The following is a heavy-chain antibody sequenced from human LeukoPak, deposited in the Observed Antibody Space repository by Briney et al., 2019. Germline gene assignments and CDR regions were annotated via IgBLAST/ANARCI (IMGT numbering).Heavy chain of an antibody. CDR1: YTFTGYY. CDR2: INPNSGGT. V-gene: IGHV1-2*02. J-gene: IGHJ4*02. CDR3: AREHDSSGYVVLGY. D-gene: IGHD3-22*01. Sequence: GASVKFSCKAGYTFTGYYMHWVRQAPGQGLEWMGWINPNSGGTNYAQKFQGRVTMTRGTSISTAYMELSRLRSDDTAVYYCAREHDSSGYVVLGYWGQGTLVTVSS.